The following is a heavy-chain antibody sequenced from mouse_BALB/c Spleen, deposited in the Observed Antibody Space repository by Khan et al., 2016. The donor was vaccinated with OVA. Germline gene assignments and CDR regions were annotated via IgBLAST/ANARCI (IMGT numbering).Heavy chain of an antibody. CDR1: GYTFTSYV. J-gene: IGHJ3*01. D-gene: IGHD2-5*01. Sequence: EVQLQESGPELLKPGASVKMSCKASGYTFTSYVMHWVKQKPGQGLAWIGYIYPFNDASTYSEKFKGKATLTSDTSSNTAYMEHSSLTPEDSAVYYCEARSNNYTWCAYWGQGTLVTVSA. CDR3: EARSNNYTWCAY. CDR2: IYPFNDAS. V-gene: IGHV1S136*01.